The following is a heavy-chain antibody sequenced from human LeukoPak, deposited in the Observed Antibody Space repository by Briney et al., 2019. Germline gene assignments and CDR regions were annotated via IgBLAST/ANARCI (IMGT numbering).Heavy chain of an antibody. J-gene: IGHJ4*02. Sequence: GGCLRLSCAASGFTFSNYAMTWVRQAPGKGLEWVSVISGSGGNTYYADSVKGRFTISRDNSKSTLYLQMNSLRAEDTAVYYCANGNNGDYVRLDYWGQGTLVTVSS. CDR1: GFTFSNYA. CDR2: ISGSGGNT. D-gene: IGHD4-17*01. CDR3: ANGNNGDYVRLDY. V-gene: IGHV3-23*01.